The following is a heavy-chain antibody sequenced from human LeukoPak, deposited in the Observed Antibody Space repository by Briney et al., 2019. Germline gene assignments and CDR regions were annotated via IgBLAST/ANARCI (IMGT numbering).Heavy chain of an antibody. CDR1: GGSISSYY. J-gene: IGHJ4*02. V-gene: IGHV4-4*07. CDR3: ASGSVWQVDY. CDR2: VYISDSGST. Sequence: SETLSLTCTVSGGSISSYYWSWIRQPAGRGLEGMGRVYISDSGSTNYNPSLKSRVTMSVDTSKNQFSLKLSSVTAADTAVYYCASGSVWQVDYWGQGILVTVSS. D-gene: IGHD6-19*01.